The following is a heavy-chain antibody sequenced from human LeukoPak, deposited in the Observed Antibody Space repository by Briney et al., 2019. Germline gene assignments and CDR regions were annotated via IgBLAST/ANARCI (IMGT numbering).Heavy chain of an antibody. V-gene: IGHV1-46*01. J-gene: IGHJ4*02. Sequence: ASVKVSCKASGYTFGTHWMHWVRQAPGQGLEWMGIINPSGDVRLYARKFQGRVTVTRDMSTRTVYMELSDLRPEDTAVYYCATLTWIQLWLLDYWGQGTLVTVSS. D-gene: IGHD5-18*01. CDR3: ATLTWIQLWLLDY. CDR2: INPSGDVR. CDR1: GYTFGTHW.